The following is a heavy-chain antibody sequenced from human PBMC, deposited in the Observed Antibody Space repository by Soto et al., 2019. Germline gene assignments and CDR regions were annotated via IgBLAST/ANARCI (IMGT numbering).Heavy chain of an antibody. V-gene: IGHV1-69*01. CDR3: AGTREIPYYHGMDV. Sequence: QVQLVQSGAEVKKPGSSVKVSCKAPGGTLSSYAINWVRQDPGKGLEWMGGIIPIFGSANYEPKFQGRVTISADESTSTAYMEVSSLRSEDTAVYYCAGTREIPYYHGMDVWGQGTTVTVSS. J-gene: IGHJ6*02. CDR2: IIPIFGSA. D-gene: IGHD2-2*02. CDR1: GGTLSSYA.